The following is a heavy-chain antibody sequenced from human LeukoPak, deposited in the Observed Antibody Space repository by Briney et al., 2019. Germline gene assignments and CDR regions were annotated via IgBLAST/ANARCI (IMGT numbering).Heavy chain of an antibody. Sequence: PGGSLRLSCAASGFTFSTYAMSWVRRTPGKGLEWVSVIYSGGSTYYADSVKGRFTISRDNTKNTLYLQMNRLRADDTAVYYCARDPTTSGYLDYGGQGTLVTVYS. CDR3: ARDPTTSGYLDY. D-gene: IGHD3-22*01. CDR2: IYSGGST. V-gene: IGHV3-53*01. CDR1: GFTFSTYA. J-gene: IGHJ4*02.